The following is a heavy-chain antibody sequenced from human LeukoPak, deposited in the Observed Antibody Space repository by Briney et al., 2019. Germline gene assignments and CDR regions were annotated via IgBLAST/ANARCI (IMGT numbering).Heavy chain of an antibody. V-gene: IGHV1-18*01. CDR1: GYTFTSYG. D-gene: IGHD3-3*01. Sequence: ASVKVSCTASGYTFTSYGISWVRQAPGQGLEWMGWISAYNGNTNYAQKLQGRVTMTTDTSTSTVYMELRSLRSDDTAVYYCATKLYDFWSAFDIWGQGTMVTVSS. J-gene: IGHJ3*02. CDR2: ISAYNGNT. CDR3: ATKLYDFWSAFDI.